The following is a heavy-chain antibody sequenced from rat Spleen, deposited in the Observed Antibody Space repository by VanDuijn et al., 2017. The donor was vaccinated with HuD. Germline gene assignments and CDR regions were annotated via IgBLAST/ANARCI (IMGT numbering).Heavy chain of an antibody. CDR2: ISPSGVT. V-gene: IGHV5-46*01. Sequence: EVQLVESGGGLVQPGRSLKLSCAASGFTFSSFPMAWVRQAPKKGLEWVASISPSGVTYYRDSVKGRFTISRDNAKSTLSLQMDSLRSEDTATFYCARRHYGYTDYFDYWGQGVMVTVSS. CDR3: ARRHYGYTDYFDY. CDR1: GFTFSSFP. D-gene: IGHD1-9*01. J-gene: IGHJ2*01.